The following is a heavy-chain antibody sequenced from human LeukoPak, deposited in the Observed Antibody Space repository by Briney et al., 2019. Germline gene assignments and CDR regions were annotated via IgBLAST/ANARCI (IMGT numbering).Heavy chain of an antibody. D-gene: IGHD3-3*01. Sequence: GASVKVSCKASGGTFSSHAISWVRQAPGQGLEWMGGIIPIFGTANYAQKFQGRVTITADESTSTAYMELSSLRSEDTAVYYCARVSIRGLRFLEQGEGRYYFDYWGQGTLVTVSS. CDR1: GGTFSSHA. V-gene: IGHV1-69*13. CDR2: IIPIFGTA. CDR3: ARVSIRGLRFLEQGEGRYYFDY. J-gene: IGHJ4*02.